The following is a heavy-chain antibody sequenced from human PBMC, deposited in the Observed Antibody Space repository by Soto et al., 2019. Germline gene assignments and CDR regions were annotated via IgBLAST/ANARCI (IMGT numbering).Heavy chain of an antibody. CDR1: GFTFNTYA. V-gene: IGHV3-23*01. J-gene: IGHJ4*02. CDR3: AKGATSSWYGGQFDC. Sequence: PGGSLRLSCAASGFTFNTYAMNWVRQAPGKGLEWVSAISGSGGSTYYADSVKGRFTISRDNSKNTLYLQMNSLRAEDTAVYYCAKGATSSWYGGQFDCWGQGTQVTV. D-gene: IGHD6-13*01. CDR2: ISGSGGST.